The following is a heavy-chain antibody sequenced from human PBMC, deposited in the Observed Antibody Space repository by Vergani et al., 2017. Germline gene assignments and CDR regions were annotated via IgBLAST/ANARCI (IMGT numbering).Heavy chain of an antibody. CDR2: IIPIFGTA. CDR1: GGPFSSYA. CDR3: ARGSSDYYDSSGYYGY. J-gene: IGHJ4*02. Sequence: QVQLVQSGAEVKKPGSSVKVSCKASGGPFSSYAISWVRQAPGQGLEWMGGIIPIFGTANYAQKFQGRVTITADKSTSTAYMELSSLRSEDTAVYYCARGSSDYYDSSGYYGYWGQGTLVTVSS. D-gene: IGHD3-22*01. V-gene: IGHV1-69*06.